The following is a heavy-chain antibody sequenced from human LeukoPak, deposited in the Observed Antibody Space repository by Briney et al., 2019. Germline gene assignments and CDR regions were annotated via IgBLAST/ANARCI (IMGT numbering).Heavy chain of an antibody. CDR1: GFTFSSYA. Sequence: GGSLRLSCAASGFTFSSYAVHWVRQAPGKGLEYVSAISSNGGSTYYANSVKGRFTISRDNSKNTLYLQMGSLRDEDMAVYYCARVSGWCWFDNWGQGTLVTVSS. V-gene: IGHV3-64*01. D-gene: IGHD6-19*01. J-gene: IGHJ4*02. CDR3: ARVSGWCWFDN. CDR2: ISSNGGST.